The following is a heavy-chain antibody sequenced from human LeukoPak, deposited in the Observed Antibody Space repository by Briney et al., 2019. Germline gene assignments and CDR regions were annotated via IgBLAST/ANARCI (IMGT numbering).Heavy chain of an antibody. CDR1: GFAFNRYG. V-gene: IGHV3-33*01. J-gene: IGHJ4*02. Sequence: GGSLRLSCAASGFAFNRYGMHWVRQAPGKGLEWVAVIWYDGSDKYYADSVKGRFTISRDNSKNTLYLQMNSLKASDTAMYYCARSRGGSCYDDWGQGTLVTVSS. D-gene: IGHD2-15*01. CDR2: IWYDGSDK. CDR3: ARSRGGSCYDD.